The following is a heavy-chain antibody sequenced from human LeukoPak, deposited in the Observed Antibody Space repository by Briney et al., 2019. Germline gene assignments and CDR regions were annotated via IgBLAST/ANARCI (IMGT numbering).Heavy chain of an antibody. Sequence: GGSLRLSCAASGFTFSSYRMNWVRQAPGKGLEWVSSISSSSSYIYYADSVKGRFTISRDNAKNSLYLQMNSLRAEDTAVYYCASALAAAARVWGQGTLVTVSS. J-gene: IGHJ4*02. D-gene: IGHD6-13*01. CDR3: ASALAAAARV. CDR2: ISSSSSYI. CDR1: GFTFSSYR. V-gene: IGHV3-21*01.